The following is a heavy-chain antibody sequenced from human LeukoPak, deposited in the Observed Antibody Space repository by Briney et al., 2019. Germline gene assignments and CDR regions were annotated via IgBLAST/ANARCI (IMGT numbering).Heavy chain of an antibody. D-gene: IGHD6-13*01. Sequence: SVKVSCKASGYTFTSYGISWVRQAPGQGLEWMGWISAYNGNTNYAQKLQGRVTMTTDTSTSTAYMELRSLRSDDTAVYYCARAPPLAAADNWFDPWGQGTLVTVSS. CDR1: GYTFTSYG. CDR3: ARAPPLAAADNWFDP. V-gene: IGHV1-18*01. J-gene: IGHJ5*02. CDR2: ISAYNGNT.